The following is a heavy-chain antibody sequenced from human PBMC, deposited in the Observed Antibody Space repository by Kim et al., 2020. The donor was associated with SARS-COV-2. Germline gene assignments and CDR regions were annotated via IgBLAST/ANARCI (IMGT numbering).Heavy chain of an antibody. Sequence: SETLSLTCAVYGGSFSGYYWAWIRQPPGKGPEWIGEINYSGSTNYNPSLKSRVTISVDMSKNYFSLKLSSVTAADTAVYYCARGRRNRTGFAAAGSWFDPWGQGTLVTVSS. D-gene: IGHD6-13*01. CDR3: ARGRRNRTGFAAAGSWFDP. J-gene: IGHJ5*02. CDR2: INYSGST. V-gene: IGHV4-34*01. CDR1: GGSFSGYY.